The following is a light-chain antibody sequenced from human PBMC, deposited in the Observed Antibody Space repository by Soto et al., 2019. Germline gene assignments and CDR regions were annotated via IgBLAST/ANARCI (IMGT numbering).Light chain of an antibody. J-gene: IGKJ3*01. CDR3: QQYNSYPLT. CDR2: DAS. V-gene: IGKV1-8*01. Sequence: AIRMTQSPSSLSASIGDRVTITCRASQGISRSLAWYQQKPGKAPKLLIYDASTLQSGVPSRFSGGGSGADFTLSISWLQSEDFATYYCQQYNSYPLTFGPGTKVDIK. CDR1: QGISRS.